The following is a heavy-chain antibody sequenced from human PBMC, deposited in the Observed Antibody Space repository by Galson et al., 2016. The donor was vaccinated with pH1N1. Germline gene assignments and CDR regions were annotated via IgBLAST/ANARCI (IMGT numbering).Heavy chain of an antibody. V-gene: IGHV3-23*01. CDR3: AKGTIRGYSYGFDY. CDR1: GFTFSSYA. CDR2: ISGSGGST. D-gene: IGHD5-18*01. J-gene: IGHJ4*02. Sequence: SLRLSCAASGFTFSSYAMSWVRQAPGKGLEWVSAISGSGGSTYYADCVKGRFTISRDYSKNTLYLQMNSLRAEDTAVCYCAKGTIRGYSYGFDYWGQGTLVTVSS.